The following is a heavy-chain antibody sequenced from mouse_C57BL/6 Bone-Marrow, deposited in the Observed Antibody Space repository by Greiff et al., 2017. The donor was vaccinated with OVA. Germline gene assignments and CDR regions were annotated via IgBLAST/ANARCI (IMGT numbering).Heavy chain of an antibody. J-gene: IGHJ3*01. CDR3: ARGGEFAY. V-gene: IGHV5-12*01. CDR2: ISNGGGST. Sequence: EVQGVESGGGLVQPGGSLKLSCAASGFTFSDYYMYWVRQTPEKRLEWVAYISNGGGSTYYPDTVKGRFTISRDNAKNTLYLQMSRLKSEDTAMYYCARGGEFAYWGQGTLVTVSA. CDR1: GFTFSDYY.